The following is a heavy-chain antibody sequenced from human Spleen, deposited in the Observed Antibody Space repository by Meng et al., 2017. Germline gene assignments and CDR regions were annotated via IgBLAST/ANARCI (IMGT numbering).Heavy chain of an antibody. V-gene: IGHV3-30*01. CDR2: ISYDGSNK. CDR1: GFTFSSYA. J-gene: IGHJ6*02. CDR3: AREEGDLFSLLGYYYYGMDV. Sequence: GESLKISCAASGFTFSSYAMHWVRQAPGKGLEWVAVISYDGSNKYYAGPVKGRFTISRDNSKNTLYLQMNSLRAEDTAVYYCAREEGDLFSLLGYYYYGMDVWGQGTTVTVSS. D-gene: IGHD2-21*01.